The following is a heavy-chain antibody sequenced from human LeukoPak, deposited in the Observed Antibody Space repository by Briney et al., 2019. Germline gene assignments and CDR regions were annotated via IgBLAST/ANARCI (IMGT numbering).Heavy chain of an antibody. J-gene: IGHJ4*02. V-gene: IGHV3-20*04. Sequence: GGSLRLSCAASGFTFDDYGMSWVRQAPGKGLEWVSGINWNGGSTGYADSVKGRFTISRDNAKNSLYLQMDSLRAEDTALYYCARVGREGYYFDYWGQGTLVTVSS. CDR2: INWNGGST. D-gene: IGHD3-10*01. CDR1: GFTFDDYG. CDR3: ARVGREGYYFDY.